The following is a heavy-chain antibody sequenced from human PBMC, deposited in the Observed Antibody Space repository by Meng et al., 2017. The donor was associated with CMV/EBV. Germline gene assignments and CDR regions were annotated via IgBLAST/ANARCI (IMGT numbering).Heavy chain of an antibody. Sequence: SCAASGFTFSSYWMSWVRQAPGKGLEWVANIKQDGSEKYYVDSVKGRFTISRDNAKNSLYLQMNSLRAEDTAVYYCARAALWSGSIWFDPWGQGTLVTVSS. V-gene: IGHV3-7*01. CDR1: GFTFSSYW. CDR2: IKQDGSEK. D-gene: IGHD3-3*01. CDR3: ARAALWSGSIWFDP. J-gene: IGHJ5*02.